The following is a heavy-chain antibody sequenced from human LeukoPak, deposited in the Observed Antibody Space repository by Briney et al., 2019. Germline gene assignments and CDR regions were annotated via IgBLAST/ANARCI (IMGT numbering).Heavy chain of an antibody. CDR1: GYSFSNYW. J-gene: IGHJ3*02. D-gene: IGHD2-15*01. CDR2: IYPVDPDT. V-gene: IGHV5-51*01. Sequence: GESLKISCKGSGYSFSNYWIGWVRQMPGKGLEWMGIIYPVDPDTRYSPSFQGQVTISADKSISTAYLQWSSLKASDTAIYYCARRTATWAFDIWGQGTMVTVSS. CDR3: ARRTATWAFDI.